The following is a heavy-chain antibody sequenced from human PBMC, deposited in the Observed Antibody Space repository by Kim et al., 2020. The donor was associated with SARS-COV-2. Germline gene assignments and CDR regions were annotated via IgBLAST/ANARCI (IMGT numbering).Heavy chain of an antibody. Sequence: KFQGRVTITADKSTSTAYMELSSLRSEDTAVYYCARGGSGYPYYYYGMDVWGQGTTVTVSS. CDR3: ARGGSGYPYYYYGMDV. D-gene: IGHD3-3*01. V-gene: IGHV1-69*04. J-gene: IGHJ6*02.